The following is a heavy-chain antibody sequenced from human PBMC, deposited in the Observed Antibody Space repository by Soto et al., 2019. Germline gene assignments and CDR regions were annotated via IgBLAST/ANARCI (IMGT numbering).Heavy chain of an antibody. V-gene: IGHV1-69*13. CDR3: ARERPRRINPDAFDI. CDR2: IIPIFGTA. CDR1: AGTFSSYA. Sequence: GAPGKVSFKASAGTFSSYAIGGVRQAPGQGLEWMGGIIPIFGTANYAQKFQGRVTITADESTSTAYMELRSLRSEDTYVYYCARERPRRINPDAFDIWGQGTMVTVSS. J-gene: IGHJ3*02.